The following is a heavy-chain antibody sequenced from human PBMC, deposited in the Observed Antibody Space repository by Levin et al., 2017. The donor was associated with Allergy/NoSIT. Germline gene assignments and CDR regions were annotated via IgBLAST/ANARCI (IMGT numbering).Heavy chain of an antibody. CDR1: GGSISSGSYY. CDR2: IYTSGST. Sequence: SETLSLTCTVSGGSISSGSYYWSWIRQPAGKGLEWIGRIYTSGSTNYNPSLKSRVTISVDTSKNQFSLKLSSVTAADTAVYYCAVEQRKPDIVAKEGTFDYWGQGTLVTVSS. J-gene: IGHJ4*02. CDR3: AVEQRKPDIVAKEGTFDY. V-gene: IGHV4-61*02. D-gene: IGHD5-12*01.